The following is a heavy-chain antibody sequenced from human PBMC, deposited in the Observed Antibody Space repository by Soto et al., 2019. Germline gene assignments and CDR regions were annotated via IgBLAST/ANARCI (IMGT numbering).Heavy chain of an antibody. Sequence: QVQLVESGGGVVQPGRSLRLSCAASGFTFRSYAMHWVRQAPGKGLEWVAVMSYDGTNKYYADSVKGRFTISRDNSKXXXXXXXXXXXXXXXXXXXXXXXXXXXXXXGAPHYWGQGTLVAVSS. CDR3: XXXXXXXXXXGAPHY. CDR2: MSYDGTNK. CDR1: GFTFRSYA. V-gene: IGHV3-30-3*01. J-gene: IGHJ4*02.